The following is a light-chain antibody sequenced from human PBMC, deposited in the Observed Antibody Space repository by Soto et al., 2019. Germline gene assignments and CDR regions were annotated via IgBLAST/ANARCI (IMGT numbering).Light chain of an antibody. J-gene: IGKJ1*01. Sequence: DIQMTQSPSTLSASVGDRVTITCRASQSISSWLAWYQQKPGKAPKLLIYEASSFESGVPSRFSGSGSGTEFTPTISRLQPDDLAAHYCQQYNSYPLTFGQGTKVEIK. CDR3: QQYNSYPLT. CDR2: EAS. V-gene: IGKV1-5*01. CDR1: QSISSW.